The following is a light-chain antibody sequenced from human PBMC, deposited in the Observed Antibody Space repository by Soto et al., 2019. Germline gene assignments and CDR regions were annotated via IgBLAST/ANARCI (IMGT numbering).Light chain of an antibody. CDR1: SSDVGVFKL. V-gene: IGLV2-23*01. Sequence: QSVLTQPASVSGSPGQSVTISCTGTSSDVGVFKLVSWYQHHPGKPPQLIIYDGTKRPSGISNRFSGSTSGNTASLTISALQAADEAKYYCCSYVDSPFVFGIGTKVTVL. CDR3: CSYVDSPFV. CDR2: DGT. J-gene: IGLJ1*01.